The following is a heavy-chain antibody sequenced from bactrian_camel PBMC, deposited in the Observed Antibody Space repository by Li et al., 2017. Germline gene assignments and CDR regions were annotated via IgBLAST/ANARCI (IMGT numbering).Heavy chain of an antibody. CDR1: GFYYSTCC. CDR3: ANAEGSWPDHVWFTY. V-gene: IGHV3S1*01. J-gene: IGHJ4*01. Sequence: HVQLVESGGGSVQAGGSERLSCEASGFYYSTCCMAWFRQSPGKEREGVAGIESDGSTSYTDSVKGRFTVSQDSAKNTLYLQLNSLKTEDTAMYYCANAEGSWPDHVWFTYWGQGTQVTVS. CDR2: IESDGST. D-gene: IGHD6*01.